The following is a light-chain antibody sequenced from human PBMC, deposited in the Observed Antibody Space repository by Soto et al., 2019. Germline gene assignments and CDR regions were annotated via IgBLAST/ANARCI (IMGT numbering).Light chain of an antibody. CDR2: DVS. CDR1: SSDVGGYNY. J-gene: IGLJ1*01. Sequence: QSVLTQPASVSGSPGQSITISCTGTSSDVGGYNYVSWYQQHPDKAPRLMIYDVSNRPSGVSDRFSGSKSGDTASLTISGLQAEDEADYYCTSFKSRHTYGFGTGTKGTVL. CDR3: TSFKSRHTYG. V-gene: IGLV2-14*03.